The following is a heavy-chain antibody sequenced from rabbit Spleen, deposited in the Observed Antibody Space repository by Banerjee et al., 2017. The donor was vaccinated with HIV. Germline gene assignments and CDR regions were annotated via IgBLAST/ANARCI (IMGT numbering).Heavy chain of an antibody. CDR3: ARDAGSGPYIDGYFDL. CDR1: GFSFSSSYD. V-gene: IGHV1S40*01. J-gene: IGHJ4*01. D-gene: IGHD8-1*01. CDR2: IYTGNLKT. Sequence: QSLEESGGGLVQPEGSLTLTCKASGFSFSSSYDMCWVRQAPGKGLEWIGCIYTGNLKTYYASWAKGRFTISKTSSTTVTLQMTSLTVADMATYFCARDAGSGPYIDGYFDLWGPGTLVTVS.